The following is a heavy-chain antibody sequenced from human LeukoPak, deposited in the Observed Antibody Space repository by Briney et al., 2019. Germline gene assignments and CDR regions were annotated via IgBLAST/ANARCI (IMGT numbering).Heavy chain of an antibody. J-gene: IGHJ4*02. CDR1: GGSFSGYY. CDR3: AKDPRTYFSSWSFDY. D-gene: IGHD6-13*01. CDR2: INHSGST. V-gene: IGHV4-34*01. Sequence: SETLSLTCAVYGGSFSGYYWSWIRQPPGKGLEWIGEINHSGSTNYNPSLKSRVTISVDTSKNQFSLKLSSVTAADTAVYYCAKDPRTYFSSWSFDYWGQGTLVTVSS.